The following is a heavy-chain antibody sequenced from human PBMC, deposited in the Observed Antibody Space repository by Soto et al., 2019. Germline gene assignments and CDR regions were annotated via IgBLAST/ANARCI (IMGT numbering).Heavy chain of an antibody. CDR2: ISYDGSNK. V-gene: IGHV3-30-3*01. CDR3: ARGPRITMVRGVIIPRLPFDY. J-gene: IGHJ4*02. D-gene: IGHD3-10*01. CDR1: GFTFSSYA. Sequence: QVQLVESGGGVVQPGRSLRLSCAASGFTFSSYAMHWVRQAPGKGLEWVAVISYDGSNKYYADSVKGRFTISRDNSKNTLYLQINSLRAEDTAVYYCARGPRITMVRGVIIPRLPFDYWGQGPLVTVSS.